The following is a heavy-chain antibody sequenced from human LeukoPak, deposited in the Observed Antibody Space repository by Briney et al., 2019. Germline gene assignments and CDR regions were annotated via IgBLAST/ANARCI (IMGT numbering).Heavy chain of an antibody. CDR1: GYSISSGYH. Sequence: SETLSLTCAVSGYSISSGYHWGWIRPPPGKGLEWIGSIYHSGSNYYNPSLKSRVTISVDTSKNQFSLKLSSETAADTAVYYCARSPYCSSTSCYLFNWFDPWGQGTLVTVSS. D-gene: IGHD2-2*01. CDR3: ARSPYCSSTSCYLFNWFDP. V-gene: IGHV4-38-2*01. J-gene: IGHJ5*02. CDR2: IYHSGSN.